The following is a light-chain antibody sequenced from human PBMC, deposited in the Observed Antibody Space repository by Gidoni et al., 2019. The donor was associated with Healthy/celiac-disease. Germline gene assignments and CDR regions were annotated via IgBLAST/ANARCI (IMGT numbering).Light chain of an antibody. J-gene: IGKJ3*01. Sequence: DIQMTQSPSSLSASVGDRVTITCRASQSISSYLNWYQQKPGKALRLLIDAASSLQSGVPSRVSGSGSGTDFTLTISSLQHEDFATYYCQQSYSTPFFGPXTKVEIK. V-gene: IGKV1-39*01. CDR3: QQSYSTPF. CDR1: QSISSY. CDR2: AAS.